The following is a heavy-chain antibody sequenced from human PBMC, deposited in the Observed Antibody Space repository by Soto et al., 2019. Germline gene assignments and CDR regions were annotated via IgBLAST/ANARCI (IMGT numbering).Heavy chain of an antibody. V-gene: IGHV3-48*01. J-gene: IGHJ6*02. Sequence: AAFGFKISSSSMNWVRQAPGRGLEWVAYISDSGSNTLYADSVKGRFTVSRDNSKNTLFLQMNSLRAEDTAVYYCARATAATDSRFGYYYYYGMDVWGQGTTVTVSS. CDR2: ISDSGSNT. CDR3: ARATAATDSRFGYYYYYGMDV. D-gene: IGHD2-15*01. CDR1: GFKISSSS.